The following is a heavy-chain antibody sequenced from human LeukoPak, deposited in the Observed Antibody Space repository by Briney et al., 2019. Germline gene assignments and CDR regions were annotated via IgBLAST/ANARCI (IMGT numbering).Heavy chain of an antibody. Sequence: GGCLRLSCVASGCMFRHSSIHWLRQPPGKGLAYVSAITSDGGSTYYANSVKGRFTISRDNSKDTLSLHMASLTTEDTAVYYRGREPDTGVTSSWYYDIWCQVTLVTVSS. D-gene: IGHD6-13*01. CDR2: ITSDGGST. CDR1: GCMFRHSS. V-gene: IGHV3-64*01. CDR3: GREPDTGVTSSWYYDI. J-gene: IGHJ4*02.